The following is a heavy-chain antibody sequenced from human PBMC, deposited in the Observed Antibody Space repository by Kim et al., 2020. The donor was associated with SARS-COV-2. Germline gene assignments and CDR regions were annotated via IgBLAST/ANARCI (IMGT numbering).Heavy chain of an antibody. CDR3: ARQGRDFVLLGAFDI. CDR2: IYYSGST. CDR1: GGSISSSSYY. J-gene: IGHJ3*02. Sequence: SETLSLTCTVSGGSISSSSYYWGWIRQPPGKGLEWIGSIYYSGSTYYNPSLKSRVTISVDTSKNQFSLKLSPVTAADTAVYYCARQGRDFVLLGAFDIWGQGTMVTVSS. D-gene: IGHD2-8*01. V-gene: IGHV4-39*01.